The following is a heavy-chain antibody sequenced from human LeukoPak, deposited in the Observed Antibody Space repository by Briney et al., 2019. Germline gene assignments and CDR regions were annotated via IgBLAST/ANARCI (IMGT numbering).Heavy chain of an antibody. CDR1: GDSVSSNSAA. D-gene: IGHD5-12*01. Sequence: SQTLSLTCALSGDSVSSNSAAWDWDRQSPSRGLEWLGRTYYRSKWYNDYAVSVKSRITINPDTSKNQFSLQLNSVTPEDTAVYYCARGYSGPMGDYYYGMDVWGQGTTVTVSS. V-gene: IGHV6-1*01. CDR3: ARGYSGPMGDYYYGMDV. J-gene: IGHJ6*02. CDR2: TYYRSKWYN.